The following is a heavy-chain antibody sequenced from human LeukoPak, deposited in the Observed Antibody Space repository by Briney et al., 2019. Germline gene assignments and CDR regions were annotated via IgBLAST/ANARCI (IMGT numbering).Heavy chain of an antibody. J-gene: IGHJ4*02. CDR1: GFTFSSYA. CDR2: ISYDGTNK. Sequence: PGGSLRLSCAASGFTFSSYAIHWVRQAPGMGLEWVAFISYDGTNKYYADSVKGRFTISRDNSKNTLYLQMNSLRAEDTALYYCARAPNGVYCTSSSCHLDYWGQGTLVTVSS. D-gene: IGHD2-2*01. V-gene: IGHV3-30-3*01. CDR3: ARAPNGVYCTSSSCHLDY.